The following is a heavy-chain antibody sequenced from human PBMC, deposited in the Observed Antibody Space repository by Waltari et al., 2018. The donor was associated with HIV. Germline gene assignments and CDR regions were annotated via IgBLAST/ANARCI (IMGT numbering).Heavy chain of an antibody. CDR1: GFTFRFRRYV. D-gene: IGHD4-4*01. CDR3: AREDYSGYVGHGLDI. Sequence: QLVESGGGLVQRGGSLRLSCGACGFTFRFRRYVRNWVRQAPGKGLEWVSSISRSGSFIYSADAVKGRFTISRDNAKNSLYLQMNSLRTEDTAVYYCAREDYSGYVGHGLDIWGQGTMVTVSS. CDR2: ISRSGSFI. J-gene: IGHJ3*02. V-gene: IGHV3-21*02.